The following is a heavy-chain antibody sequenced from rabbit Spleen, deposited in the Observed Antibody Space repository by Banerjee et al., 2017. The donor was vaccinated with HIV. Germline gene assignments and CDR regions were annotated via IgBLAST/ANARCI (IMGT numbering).Heavy chain of an antibody. CDR2: IDVTKSGRT. Sequence: QSLEESGGDLVKPGASLTLTCKASGLDLSNNYWMCWVRQAPGKGLEWIACIDVTKSGRTYYTTWAKVRFTISETSSTTVTLQMTSLTAADTATYFCARDAAGREDFNLWGQGTLVTVS. CDR3: ARDAAGREDFNL. CDR1: GLDLSNNYW. J-gene: IGHJ4*01. D-gene: IGHD4-2*01. V-gene: IGHV1S40*01.